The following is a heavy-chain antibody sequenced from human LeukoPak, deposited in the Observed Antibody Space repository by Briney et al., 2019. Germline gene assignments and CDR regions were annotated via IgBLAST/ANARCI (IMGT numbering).Heavy chain of an antibody. J-gene: IGHJ4*02. D-gene: IGHD3-9*01. CDR3: ARDNDWAFHY. CDR2: INHNGEMI. CDR1: GFTFSNYV. Sequence: GGSLRLSCAASGFTFSNYVMSWVRQAPGKGLEWVLYINHNGEMIFYPDFVKGRFTISRDNAKNSLYLQTNSLRDEDTAVYYCARDNDWAFHYWGQGTLVTVSS. V-gene: IGHV3-48*02.